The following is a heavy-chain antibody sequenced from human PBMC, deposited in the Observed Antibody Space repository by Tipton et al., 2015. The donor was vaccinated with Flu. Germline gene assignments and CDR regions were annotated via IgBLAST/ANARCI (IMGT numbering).Heavy chain of an antibody. CDR2: ISRNVGYI. J-gene: IGHJ4*02. D-gene: IGHD3-22*01. CDR1: GFTFNSFT. Sequence: SLRLSCTASGFTFNSFTMDWVRQAPGKGPEWVSSISRNVGYIYYADSVKGRFTISRDNAKNVLYLQMDSLRVEDTAIYYCARESQRGYDSSGYYYVTTDWGQGTLVAVSS. V-gene: IGHV3-21*01. CDR3: ARESQRGYDSSGYYYVTTD.